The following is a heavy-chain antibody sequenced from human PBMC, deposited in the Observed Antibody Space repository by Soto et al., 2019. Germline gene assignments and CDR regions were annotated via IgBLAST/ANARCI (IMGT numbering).Heavy chain of an antibody. V-gene: IGHV3-23*01. Sequence: PGGSLRLSCAASGFTFSSYAMSWVRQAPGKGLEWVSAISGSGGSTYYADSVKGRFTISRDNSKNTLYLQMNSLRAEDTAVYYCAKEITMVRGPKPWGNSDYWGQGTLVTVSS. CDR1: GFTFSSYA. CDR2: ISGSGGST. J-gene: IGHJ4*02. CDR3: AKEITMVRGPKPWGNSDY. D-gene: IGHD3-10*01.